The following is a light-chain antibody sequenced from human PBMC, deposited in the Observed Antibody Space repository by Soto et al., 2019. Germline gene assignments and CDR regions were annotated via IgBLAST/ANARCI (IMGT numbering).Light chain of an antibody. CDR3: SSYAGSNKGV. CDR2: EVS. J-gene: IGLJ2*01. Sequence: QSALTQPPSASGSPGQSVTISCTGTSSDVGGYNYVSWYQQHPGKAPKLMIYEVSNRPSGVPDRFSGSKSGNTASLTVSGLQAEDEADYYCSSYAGSNKGVFGGGTKVTVL. V-gene: IGLV2-8*01. CDR1: SSDVGGYNY.